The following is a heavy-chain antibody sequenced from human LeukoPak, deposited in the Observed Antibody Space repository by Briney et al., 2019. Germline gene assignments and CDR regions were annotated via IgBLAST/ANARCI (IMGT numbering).Heavy chain of an antibody. CDR2: ILGICGST. V-gene: IGHV3-23*01. J-gene: IGHJ3*02. CDR3: AREPRDAFYI. CDR1: GYRFDNRA. Sequence: GGSLRLSCVASGYRFDNRAMLCVRKARGRCVGLVSLILGICGSTVYGDSVKGRFTVSRDMAKKSLYLQMNGLRAEDRAVYYCAREPRDAFYIWGQGKWSPSLQ.